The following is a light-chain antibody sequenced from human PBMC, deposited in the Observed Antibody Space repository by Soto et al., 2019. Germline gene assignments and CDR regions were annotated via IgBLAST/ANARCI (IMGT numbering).Light chain of an antibody. J-gene: IGKJ1*01. Sequence: VFTQSPGTLSLSPGARATLSCRASQSVSSSYLAWYQQTPGQAPRLLIYGASSRATGIPDRFSASGSGTDFTLTISRLEPEDFAVYYCQQYKTFGQGTKVDIK. V-gene: IGKV3-20*01. CDR3: QQYKT. CDR2: GAS. CDR1: QSVSSSY.